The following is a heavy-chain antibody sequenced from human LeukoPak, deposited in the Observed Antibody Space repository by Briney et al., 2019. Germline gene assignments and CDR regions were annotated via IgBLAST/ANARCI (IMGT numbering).Heavy chain of an antibody. CDR1: GFTFSSYS. D-gene: IGHD5-12*01. V-gene: IGHV3-21*01. CDR3: ARVTPDSGYDYAIAVAGYSWFDP. J-gene: IGHJ5*02. Sequence: PGGSLRLSCAASGFTFSSYSMNWVRQAPGRGLKWVSSISSSSSYIYYADSVKGRFTISRDNAKNSLYLQMNSLRAEDTAVYYCARVTPDSGYDYAIAVAGYSWFDPWGQGTLVTVSS. CDR2: ISSSSSYI.